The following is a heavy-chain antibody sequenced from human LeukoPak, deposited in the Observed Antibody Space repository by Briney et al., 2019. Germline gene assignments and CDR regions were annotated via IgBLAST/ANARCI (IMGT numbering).Heavy chain of an antibody. CDR3: AKARERYFDWLAPYFDY. CDR1: GFTFTTYG. CDR2: IGGSGVRT. Sequence: GGSLRLSCSASGFTFTTYGMNWVRQAPGKGLEWVSGIGGSGVRTYYADSVKGRFTISRDNSRNTVYLQMNSLRAEDTAVYYCAKARERYFDWLAPYFDYWGQGTLVTVSS. D-gene: IGHD3-9*01. J-gene: IGHJ4*02. V-gene: IGHV3-23*01.